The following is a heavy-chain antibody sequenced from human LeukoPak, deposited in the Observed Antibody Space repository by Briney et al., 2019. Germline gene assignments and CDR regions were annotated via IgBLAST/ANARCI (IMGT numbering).Heavy chain of an antibody. Sequence: GGSLRLSCAASGFTFSTFAMIWVRQPPGKGLEGVSSIFPSGGEIHYADSVRGRFTISRDNSKSTLSLQINSLRAEDTAIYYCATYRQVLLPFESWGQGTLVTVSS. CDR2: IFPSGGEI. D-gene: IGHD2-8*02. CDR3: ATYRQVLLPFES. V-gene: IGHV3-23*01. J-gene: IGHJ4*02. CDR1: GFTFSTFA.